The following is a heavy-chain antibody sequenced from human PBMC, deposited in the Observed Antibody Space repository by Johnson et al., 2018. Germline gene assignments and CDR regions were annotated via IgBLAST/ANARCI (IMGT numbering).Heavy chain of an antibody. CDR2: IYSGGST. D-gene: IGHD2-21*02. J-gene: IGHJ1*01. CDR3: SRGADPYCGGDCCFQY. V-gene: IGHV3-53*01. Sequence: EVQLLESGGGLIQPGGSLRLSCAASGFTVSSNYMTWVRQAPGKGLEWVSVIYSGGSTYYADSVKGRFTISRDSSKNTLYLQRKSRGAEDTAVYYWSRGADPYCGGDCCFQYWGQGTLVTVSS. CDR1: GFTVSSNY.